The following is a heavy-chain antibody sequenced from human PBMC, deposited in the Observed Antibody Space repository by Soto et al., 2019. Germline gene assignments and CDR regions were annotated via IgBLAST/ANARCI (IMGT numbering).Heavy chain of an antibody. D-gene: IGHD1-26*01. CDR3: ARELGGGRSAP. CDR1: GYTFTSYV. J-gene: IGHJ5*02. CDR2: INAYNGNA. Sequence: QVQVVQSGAEVKKPGASVQVSCKASGYTFTSYVIRWGRQAPGQGLEWVGWINAYNGNAKYAQKRQRRVTMTTDKSTSSEYMARRSMRSDDTAVEYCARELGGGRSAPWGQGTLVTVS. V-gene: IGHV1-18*01.